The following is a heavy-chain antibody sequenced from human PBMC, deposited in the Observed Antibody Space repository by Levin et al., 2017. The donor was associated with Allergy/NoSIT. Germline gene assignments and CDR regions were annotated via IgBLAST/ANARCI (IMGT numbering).Heavy chain of an antibody. Sequence: ASETLSLTCAVSGYSISSGYYWGWIRQPPGKGLEWIGSIYHSGSTYYNPSLKSRVTISVDTSKNQFSLKLSSVTAADTAVYYCARDEWGYSSGYYSYWGQGTLVTVSS. CDR2: IYHSGST. CDR3: ARDEWGYSSGYYSY. D-gene: IGHD3-22*01. V-gene: IGHV4-38-2*02. J-gene: IGHJ4*02. CDR1: GYSISSGYY.